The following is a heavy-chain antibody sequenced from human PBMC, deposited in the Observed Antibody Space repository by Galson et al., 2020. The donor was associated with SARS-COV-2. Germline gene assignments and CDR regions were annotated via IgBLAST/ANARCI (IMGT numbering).Heavy chain of an antibody. CDR3: ARGSEPAFDWYFDL. D-gene: IGHD1-26*01. J-gene: IGHJ2*01. Sequence: GGSLRLSCAASGFTFSSYDMHWVRQATGKGLELVSAIGTAGDTYYPGSVKGRFTISRENAKNSLYLQMNSLRAGDTAVYYCARGSEPAFDWYFDLWGRGTLVTVSS. CDR2: IGTAGDT. V-gene: IGHV3-13*01. CDR1: GFTFSSYD.